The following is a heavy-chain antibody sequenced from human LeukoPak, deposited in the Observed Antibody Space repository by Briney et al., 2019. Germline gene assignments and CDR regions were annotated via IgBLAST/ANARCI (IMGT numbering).Heavy chain of an antibody. CDR1: GYTFTSYY. CDR2: INPSGGST. D-gene: IGHD5-18*01. J-gene: IGHJ5*02. V-gene: IGHV1-46*01. CDR3: AREVGFRNWFDP. Sequence: GASVEVSCKASGYTFTSYYIHWVRQGPGQGLEWMGIINPSGGSTSYAQKFQGRVTMTRDTSTSTVYMELSSLRSEDTAVYYCAREVGFRNWFDPWGQGTLVTVSS.